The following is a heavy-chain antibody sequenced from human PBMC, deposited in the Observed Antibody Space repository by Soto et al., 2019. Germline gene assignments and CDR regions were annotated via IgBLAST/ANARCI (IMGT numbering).Heavy chain of an antibody. V-gene: IGHV1-2*04. CDR3: ARESGGATATLDYYYFYMDV. D-gene: IGHD5-12*01. J-gene: IGHJ6*03. CDR2: INPNSGVT. Sequence: QVQLVQSGAEVRKPAASVTVSCRSSGDSFNDYYIHWVRQAPGQGLEWMGWINPNSGVTKYAQKFRGWVSMTRDTSIRTVYMQLSRLRSDDTAVYYCARESGGATATLDYYYFYMDVWGTGTTVTVSS. CDR1: GDSFNDYY.